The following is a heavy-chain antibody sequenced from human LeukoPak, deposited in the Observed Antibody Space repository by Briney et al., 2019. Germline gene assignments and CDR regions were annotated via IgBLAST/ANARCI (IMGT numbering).Heavy chain of an antibody. CDR1: GFTFSSYE. CDR3: ARGRSWRLNDY. V-gene: IGHV3-48*03. CDR2: ISSSGSTI. Sequence: GGSLRLSCAASGFTFSSYEMNWVRQAPGKGLEWVSYISSSGSTIYYADSVQGRFTISRDNAKNSLYLQMNSLRAEDTAVYYCARGRSWRLNDYWGPGTLVTVSS. J-gene: IGHJ4*02. D-gene: IGHD6-13*01.